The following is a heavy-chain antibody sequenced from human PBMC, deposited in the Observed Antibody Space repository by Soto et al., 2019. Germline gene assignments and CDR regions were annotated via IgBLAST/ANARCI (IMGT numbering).Heavy chain of an antibody. D-gene: IGHD3-16*01. J-gene: IGHJ6*02. CDR3: ARGIRS. CDR1: GDSISVGGYY. Sequence: QVQLQESGPGLVRPSQTLSLTCTVSGDSISVGGYYWSWIRQHPGKGLEWIGYISDSGNTYYNPSLKSRVTISVYTSTNQFPLKLPPVTAAESAVYYCARGIRSWGQGTRVNVS. CDR2: ISDSGNT. V-gene: IGHV4-31*03.